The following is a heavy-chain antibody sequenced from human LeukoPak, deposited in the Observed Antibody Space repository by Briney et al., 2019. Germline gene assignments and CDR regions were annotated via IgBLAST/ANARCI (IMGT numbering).Heavy chain of an antibody. V-gene: IGHV1-2*02. CDR2: INPNSGGT. CDR3: ARGCGFGGNSKYYYYMDV. D-gene: IGHD4-23*01. J-gene: IGHJ6*03. CDR1: GYTFTGYY. Sequence: ASVKVSCKASGYTFTGYYVHWVRQTPGQGLEWMGWINPNSGGTNYAQKFQGRVTMTRDTSISTAYMELSRLRSDDTAVYYCARGCGFGGNSKYYYYMDVWGKGTTVTISS.